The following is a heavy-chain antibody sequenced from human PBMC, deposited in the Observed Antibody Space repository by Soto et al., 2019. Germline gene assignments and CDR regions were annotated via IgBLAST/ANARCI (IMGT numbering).Heavy chain of an antibody. J-gene: IGHJ6*02. V-gene: IGHV3-33*01. CDR1: GFTFSSYG. CDR3: ARAGTGSSWFYGMDV. CDR2: IWYDGSNK. Sequence: GGSLRLSCAASGFTFSSYGMHWVRQAPGKGLEWVAVIWYDGSNKYYADSVKGRFTISRDNSKNTLYLQMNNLRAEDTAVYYCARAGTGSSWFYGMDVWGQGTTVTVSS. D-gene: IGHD6-13*01.